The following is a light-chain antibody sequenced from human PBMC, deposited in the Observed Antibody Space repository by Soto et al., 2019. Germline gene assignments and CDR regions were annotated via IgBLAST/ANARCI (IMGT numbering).Light chain of an antibody. V-gene: IGKV3-20*01. CDR3: QQYSSTFWT. CDR1: QSISSSY. J-gene: IGKJ1*01. Sequence: EIVLTQSPGTLSLSPGERTTLSCRASQSISSSYLAWYQQKPGQAPRLLVYGESSRATGIPDRFSGSGSGTDFTLTISRLEPEDFALYYCQQYSSTFWTLGQGTKVEI. CDR2: GES.